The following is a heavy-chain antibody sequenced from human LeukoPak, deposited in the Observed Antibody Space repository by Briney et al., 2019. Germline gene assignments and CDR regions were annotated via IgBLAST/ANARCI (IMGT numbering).Heavy chain of an antibody. D-gene: IGHD3-22*01. J-gene: IGHJ4*02. CDR2: ISGSGGST. Sequence: GGSLRLSCAASGFTFSSYGMSWVRQAPGKGLEWVSAISGSGGSTYYADSVKGRFTISRDNSKNTLYLQMNSLRAEDTAVYYCAKAPYYYDSSGYHEDYWGQGTLVTVSS. CDR1: GFTFSSYG. V-gene: IGHV3-23*01. CDR3: AKAPYYYDSSGYHEDY.